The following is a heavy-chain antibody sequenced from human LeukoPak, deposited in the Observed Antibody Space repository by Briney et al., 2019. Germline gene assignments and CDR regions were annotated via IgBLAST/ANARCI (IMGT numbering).Heavy chain of an antibody. D-gene: IGHD1-14*01. V-gene: IGHV4-34*01. CDR1: GASLRGSY. Sequence: PSETLSLTCAVQGASLRGSYWSWIRQPPGKGLQWIGQIDHSGSTHSIPSLKSRVTISLDTSQGQVSLKVNSVTAADTAVYFCARGGNGWYFDLWGRGTLVTVSS. CDR2: IDHSGST. J-gene: IGHJ2*01. CDR3: ARGGNGWYFDL.